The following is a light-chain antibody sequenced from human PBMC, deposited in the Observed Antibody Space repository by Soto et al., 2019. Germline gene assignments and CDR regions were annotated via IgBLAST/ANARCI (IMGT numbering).Light chain of an antibody. J-gene: IGKJ3*01. CDR1: QSVSSY. Sequence: EIVLTQSPATLSLSPGERATLSCRASQSVSSYLAWYQQKPGQAPRLLIYDASNRATGIPARFSGSGSGTDFPPTIGGLGPEVFAFYYCKQRSTWLPVFISGPGTKVDIK. V-gene: IGKV3-11*01. CDR2: DAS. CDR3: KQRSTWLPVFI.